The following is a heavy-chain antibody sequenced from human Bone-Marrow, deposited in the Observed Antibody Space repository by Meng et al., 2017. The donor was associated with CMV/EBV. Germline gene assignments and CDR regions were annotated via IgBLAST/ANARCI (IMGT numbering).Heavy chain of an antibody. D-gene: IGHD3-10*01. J-gene: IGHJ4*02. Sequence: GGSLRLSCAASGFTFRDYTMNWVRQSPGKGLEWVSSVSSGSSFTYYVDSVQGRFTISRDNAKNSLYLQMNSLRAEDTAIYYCARDPDHSHGGSGRCLDYWGQGTLVTVSS. CDR3: ARDPDHSHGGSGRCLDY. V-gene: IGHV3-21*01. CDR1: GFTFRDYT. CDR2: VSSGSSFT.